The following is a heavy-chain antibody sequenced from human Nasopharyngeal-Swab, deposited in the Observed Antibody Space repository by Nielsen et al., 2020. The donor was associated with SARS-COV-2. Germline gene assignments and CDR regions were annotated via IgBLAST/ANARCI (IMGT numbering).Heavy chain of an antibody. V-gene: IGHV3-11*06. CDR2: ISSSSTTT. Sequence: GESLKISCAASGFTFSDYYMSWIRQAPGEGLKWVSYISSSSTTTNYADSVKGRLTISRDNAKNSLYLQMNSLRAEDTAVYYCARVGTGYGMDVWGQGTTVTVSS. J-gene: IGHJ6*02. CDR1: GFTFSDYY. D-gene: IGHD6-13*01. CDR3: ARVGTGYGMDV.